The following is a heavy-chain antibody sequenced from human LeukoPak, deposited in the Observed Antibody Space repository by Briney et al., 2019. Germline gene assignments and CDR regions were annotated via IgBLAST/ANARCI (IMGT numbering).Heavy chain of an antibody. J-gene: IGHJ5*02. CDR1: GGSISSSSYY. CDR3: ARTYYDILTGSPKGWFDP. CDR2: IYYGGNT. D-gene: IGHD3-9*01. Sequence: PSETLSLTCTVSGGSISSSSYYWGWIRQPPGKGLEWFASIYYGGNTYYNPSLKSRVTIYVDTSKNQFSLKLSSVTAADTAVYYCARTYYDILTGSPKGWFDPWGQGTPVTVSS. V-gene: IGHV4-39*01.